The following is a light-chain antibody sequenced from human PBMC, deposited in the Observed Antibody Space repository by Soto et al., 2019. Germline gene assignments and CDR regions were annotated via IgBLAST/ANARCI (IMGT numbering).Light chain of an antibody. CDR2: AAP. Sequence: DIQMTQSPSSLSASVGYRVTITCRASQSISSYLNWYQQKPGKAPKLLIYAAPSLQSGVPSRFSGSGSGTDFTLTISSLQPEDFATYYCQQSYSTPLTFGGGTKVEIK. CDR3: QQSYSTPLT. V-gene: IGKV1-39*01. CDR1: QSISSY. J-gene: IGKJ4*01.